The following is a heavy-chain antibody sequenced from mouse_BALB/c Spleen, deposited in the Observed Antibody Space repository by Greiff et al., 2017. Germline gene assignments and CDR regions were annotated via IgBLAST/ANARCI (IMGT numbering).Heavy chain of an antibody. Sequence: EVKLVESGGGLVQPGGSMKLSCVASGFTFSNYWMNWVRQSPEKGLEWVAEIRLKSNNYATHYAESVKGRFTISRDDSKSSVYLQMNNLRAEDTGIYYCTRGARATSSVFDYWGQGTTLTVSS. D-gene: IGHD3-1*01. CDR1: GFTFSNYW. J-gene: IGHJ2*01. CDR2: IRLKSNNYAT. V-gene: IGHV6-6*02. CDR3: TRGARATSSVFDY.